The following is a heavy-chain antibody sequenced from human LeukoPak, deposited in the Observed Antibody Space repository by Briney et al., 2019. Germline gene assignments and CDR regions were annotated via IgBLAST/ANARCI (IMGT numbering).Heavy chain of an antibody. CDR3: TRGAAAGITGWFDP. J-gene: IGHJ5*02. D-gene: IGHD6-13*01. V-gene: IGHV3-49*03. CDR2: IKSKGFGGTP. Sequence: GGSLRLSCTASGFTFGDYTMSWFRQAPGKGLGWVGFIKSKGFGGTPEYAASVKGRFTISRDDSKSIAYLQMNSLKSEDTAVYYCTRGAAAGITGWFDPWGQGTLVTVSS. CDR1: GFTFGDYT.